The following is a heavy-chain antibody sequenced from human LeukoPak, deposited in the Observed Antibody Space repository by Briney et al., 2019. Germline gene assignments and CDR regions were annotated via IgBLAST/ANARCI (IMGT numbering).Heavy chain of an antibody. Sequence: SQTLSLTCAISGDSVSSNSGTWNWIRQSPSRCLEWLGRTYYRAKWYNDYAVSVKSRITINPDTSKNHFSLQLNSVTPDDTAVYYCARGKSKRLDVWGQGTTVTVSS. D-gene: IGHD5/OR15-5a*01. J-gene: IGHJ6*02. V-gene: IGHV6-1*01. CDR2: TYYRAKWYN. CDR1: GDSVSSNSGT. CDR3: ARGKSKRLDV.